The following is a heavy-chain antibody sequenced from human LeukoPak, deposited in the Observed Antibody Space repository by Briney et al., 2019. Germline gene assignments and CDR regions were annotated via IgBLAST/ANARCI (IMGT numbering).Heavy chain of an antibody. CDR2: LNPDGSVT. D-gene: IGHD2/OR15-2a*01. CDR3: VRALNSDPDY. V-gene: IGHV3-74*01. J-gene: IGHJ4*02. CDR1: GFTFRTSW. Sequence: GGSLRLSCAASGFTFRTSWMHCVRQAPGKGLMCVSRLNPDGSVTTYADSVKGRFIISRDNAKNTLYLQMNSLRVEDTAVYYSVRALNSDPDYWGQGTLVTVSS.